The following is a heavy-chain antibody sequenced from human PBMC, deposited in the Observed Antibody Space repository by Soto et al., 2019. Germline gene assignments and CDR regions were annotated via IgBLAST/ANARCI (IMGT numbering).Heavy chain of an antibody. V-gene: IGHV3-23*01. CDR3: AKTYYDFPSGYYFDY. Sequence: EVQVLESGGDLVQPGGFLRLSCAASGFTFSSSVMSWVRQAPGKGLEWVSSVTGNPGSAYYAHSVKGRFTISRDNSRKTLSLQMNSLRAEDTALYYCAKTYYDFPSGYYFDYWGQGALVTVSS. J-gene: IGHJ4*02. CDR1: GFTFSSSV. CDR2: VTGNPGSA. D-gene: IGHD3-3*01.